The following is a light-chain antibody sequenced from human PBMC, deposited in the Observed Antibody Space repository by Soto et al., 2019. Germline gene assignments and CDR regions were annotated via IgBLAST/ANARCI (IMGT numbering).Light chain of an antibody. Sequence: DIQMTQSPSSLSASVGDRVTITCRASEDISLYLNWYQHKPGKAPKLLIYAASSLQSGVPSRFSGSGSGTDFTLTISSLQPEDFASYFCQQSYTTPTFGQGTKVEIK. CDR2: AAS. CDR3: QQSYTTPT. J-gene: IGKJ2*01. V-gene: IGKV1-39*01. CDR1: EDISLY.